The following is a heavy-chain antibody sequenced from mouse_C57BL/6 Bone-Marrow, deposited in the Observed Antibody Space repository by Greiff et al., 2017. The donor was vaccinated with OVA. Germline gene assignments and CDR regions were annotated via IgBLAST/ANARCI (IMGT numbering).Heavy chain of an antibody. Sequence: EVQLQQSGPELVKPGASVKISCKASGYTFTDYYMNWVKQSHGKSLEWIGDINPNNGGTSYNQKFKGKATLTVDKSSSTAYMELRSLTSEDSAVYYCARKGAPMDYWGQGTSVTVSS. CDR1: GYTFTDYY. CDR3: ARKGAPMDY. V-gene: IGHV1-26*01. CDR2: INPNNGGT. J-gene: IGHJ4*01.